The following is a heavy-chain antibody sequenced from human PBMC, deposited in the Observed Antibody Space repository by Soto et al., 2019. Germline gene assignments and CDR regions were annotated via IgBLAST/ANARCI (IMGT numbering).Heavy chain of an antibody. Sequence: EVQLVQSGAEVKKPGESLKISCKGSGYSFTSYWIGWVRQMPGKGLEWMGIIYPGDSDTRYSPSFQGQVTISADKSIXXAYLAGSSLRASATAMYSCARRSFAYSGSGGGMDVWGQGTTVTVSS. D-gene: IGHD3-10*01. CDR3: ARRSFAYSGSGGGMDV. CDR1: GYSFTSYW. J-gene: IGHJ6*02. V-gene: IGHV5-51*03. CDR2: IYPGDSDT.